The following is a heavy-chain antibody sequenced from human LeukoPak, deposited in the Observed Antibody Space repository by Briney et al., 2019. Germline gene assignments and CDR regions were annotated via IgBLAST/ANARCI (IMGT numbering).Heavy chain of an antibody. CDR1: GYTFTGYY. Sequence: ASVKVSCKASGYTFTGYYMHWVRQAPGQGLEWMGWINPNSGGTNYAQKFQGRVTMTRDTSISTAYMELSRLRSDDTAVYYCARVFYSSSPHFDYWGQGTLVTVSS. V-gene: IGHV1-2*02. CDR2: INPNSGGT. CDR3: ARVFYSSSPHFDY. D-gene: IGHD6-6*01. J-gene: IGHJ4*02.